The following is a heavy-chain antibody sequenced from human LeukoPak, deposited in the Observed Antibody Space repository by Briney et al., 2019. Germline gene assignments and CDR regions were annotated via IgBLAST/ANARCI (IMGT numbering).Heavy chain of an antibody. J-gene: IGHJ4*02. CDR2: IYYSGST. Sequence: SETLSLTCTVSGGSISSYYWSWIRQPPGKGLEWIGYIYYSGSTNYNPSLKSRVTISVDTSKNQFSLKLSSVTAADTAVYYCARGASIWGLDFDYWGQGTLVTVSS. CDR1: GGSISSYY. D-gene: IGHD3-16*01. V-gene: IGHV4-59*08. CDR3: ARGASIWGLDFDY.